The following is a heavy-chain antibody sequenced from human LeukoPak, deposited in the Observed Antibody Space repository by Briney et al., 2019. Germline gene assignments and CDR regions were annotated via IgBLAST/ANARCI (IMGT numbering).Heavy chain of an antibody. V-gene: IGHV1-46*01. J-gene: IGHJ6*02. CDR1: GYTFTSYG. CDR2: INPSGGST. CDR3: ARYSSSSYVHYYYGMDV. D-gene: IGHD6-6*01. Sequence: ASVKVSCKASGYTFTSYGISWVRQAPGQGLEWMGIINPSGGSTSYAQKFQGRVTMTRDTSTSTVYMELSSLRSEDTAVYYCARYSSSSYVHYYYGMDVWGQGTTVTVSS.